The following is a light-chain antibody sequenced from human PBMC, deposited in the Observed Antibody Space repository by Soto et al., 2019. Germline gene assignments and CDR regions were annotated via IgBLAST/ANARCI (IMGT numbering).Light chain of an antibody. J-gene: IGLJ1*01. CDR2: VVS. CDR3: SSYTTTSTDL. Sequence: HSALTQPASVSSSPGQSITITCTGTSSDVGGYKYVSWYQQHPGKAPKRLIYVVSNRPSGVSNRFSGSKAGNTASLTISGLRAEDEADYCCSSYTTTSTDLFGTGTKVTVL. V-gene: IGLV2-14*01. CDR1: SSDVGGYKY.